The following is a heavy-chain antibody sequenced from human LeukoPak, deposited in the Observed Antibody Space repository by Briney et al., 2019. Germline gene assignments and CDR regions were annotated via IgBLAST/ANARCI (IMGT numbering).Heavy chain of an antibody. Sequence: SETLSLTCTVSGGSISSSSYYWGWIRQPRGEGLEWIGSIYYSGSTYYNPSLKSRVTISVDTSKNQFSLMLSSVTAADTGVYYWGSGEATPGEDYYYYGMDFWGQGTTLTFSS. CDR1: GGSISSSSYY. CDR3: GSGEATPGEDYYYYGMDF. D-gene: IGHD3-16*01. J-gene: IGHJ6*02. CDR2: IYYSGST. V-gene: IGHV4-39*01.